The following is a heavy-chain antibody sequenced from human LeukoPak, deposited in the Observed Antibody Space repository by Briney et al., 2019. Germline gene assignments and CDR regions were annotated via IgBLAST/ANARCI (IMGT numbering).Heavy chain of an antibody. CDR2: IRYDGSNK. J-gene: IGHJ4*02. V-gene: IGHV3-30*02. Sequence: GGSLRLSCAASGFTFSSYGMHWVRQAPGKGLEWVAFIRYDGSNKYYADPVKGRFTISRDNSKNTLYLQMNSLRAEDTAVYYCAKDLKKGYYYDSSGYYERFDYWGQGTLVTVSS. D-gene: IGHD3-22*01. CDR3: AKDLKKGYYYDSSGYYERFDY. CDR1: GFTFSSYG.